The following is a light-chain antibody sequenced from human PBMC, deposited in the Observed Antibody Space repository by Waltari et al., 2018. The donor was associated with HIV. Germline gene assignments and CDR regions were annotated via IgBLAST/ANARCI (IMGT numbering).Light chain of an antibody. V-gene: IGLV2-11*01. CDR3: FSYAGSYTMV. CDR1: SSDVGGYKF. J-gene: IGLJ2*01. CDR2: DVS. Sequence: QSALTQPRSVSGSPGQSVTISCTGSSSDVGGYKFVSWYQQHPGKAPKVIIHDVSERPSGVPDRFSGSKSGNTASLTISGLQAEDDADYYYFSYAGSYTMVFGGGTKLTVL.